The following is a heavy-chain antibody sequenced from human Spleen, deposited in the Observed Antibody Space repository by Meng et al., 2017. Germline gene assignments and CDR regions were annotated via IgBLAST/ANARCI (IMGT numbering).Heavy chain of an antibody. CDR2: INPSGGST. CDR3: ARESSREGDYPCDY. CDR1: GFTFIELS. D-gene: IGHD4-17*01. Sequence: ASVKVSCKVSGFTFIELSIHWVRQAPGQGLEWMGIINPSGGSTSYAQKFQGRVTMTRDTPTSTVYMELSSLRSEDTAVNYCARESSREGDYPCDYWGQGTLVTVSS. V-gene: IGHV1-46*01. J-gene: IGHJ4*02.